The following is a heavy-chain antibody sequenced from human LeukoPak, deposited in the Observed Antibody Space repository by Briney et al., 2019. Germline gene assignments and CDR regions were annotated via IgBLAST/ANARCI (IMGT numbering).Heavy chain of an antibody. Sequence: SETLSLTCTVSGGSISSSSYYWSWIRQPPGKGLEWIGEINHSGSTNYNPSLKSRVTISVDTSKNQFSLKLSSVTAADTAVYYCARGLMGLLRNWDYYYMDVWGKGTTVTVSS. CDR1: GGSISSSSYY. D-gene: IGHD4/OR15-4a*01. CDR2: INHSGST. CDR3: ARGLMGLLRNWDYYYMDV. J-gene: IGHJ6*03. V-gene: IGHV4-39*07.